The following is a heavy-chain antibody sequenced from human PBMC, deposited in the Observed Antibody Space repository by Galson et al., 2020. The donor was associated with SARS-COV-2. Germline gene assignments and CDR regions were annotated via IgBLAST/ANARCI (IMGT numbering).Heavy chain of an antibody. Sequence: SETLSLTCAVSGGSISSGGYSWSWIRQPPGKGLEWIGYIYYSGSTYYNPSLKSRVTISVDTSKNQFSLKLSSVTAADTAVYYCARGDYGDYRDAFDIWGQGTMVTVSS. CDR2: IYYSGST. D-gene: IGHD4-17*01. V-gene: IGHV4-30-4*07. J-gene: IGHJ3*02. CDR1: GGSISSGGYS. CDR3: ARGDYGDYRDAFDI.